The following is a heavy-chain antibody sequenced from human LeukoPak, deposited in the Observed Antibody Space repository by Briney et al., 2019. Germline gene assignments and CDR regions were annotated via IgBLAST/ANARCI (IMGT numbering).Heavy chain of an antibody. V-gene: IGHV4-39*07. J-gene: IGHJ4*02. Sequence: PSETLSLTCTVSRGSISSSSYYWGWIRQPPGKGLEWIGSIYYSGSTYYNPSLKSRVTISVDTSKNQFSLKLSSVTAADTAVYYCARDHGGPTGTGGLIDYWGQGTLVTVSS. CDR1: RGSISSSSYY. CDR2: IYYSGST. CDR3: ARDHGGPTGTGGLIDY. D-gene: IGHD1-1*01.